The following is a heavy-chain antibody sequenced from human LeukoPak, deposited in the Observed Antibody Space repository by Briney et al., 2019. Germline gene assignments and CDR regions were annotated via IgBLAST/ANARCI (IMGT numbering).Heavy chain of an antibody. CDR1: GFTLSGCS. D-gene: IGHD2-15*01. CDR3: ARWFCSGGSCYHDY. CDR2: ISDSSAYM. J-gene: IGHJ4*02. V-gene: IGHV3-21*01. Sequence: GGSLRLSCAASGFTLSGCSMNWVRQAPGKGLEWVSSISDSSAYMYYADSVKGRFTISRDNAKNSLYQQVSSLRADDTAVYYCARWFCSGGSCYHDYWGQGTPVTVSS.